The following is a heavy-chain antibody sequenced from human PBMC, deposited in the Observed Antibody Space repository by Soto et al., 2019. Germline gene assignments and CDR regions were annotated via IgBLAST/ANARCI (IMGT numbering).Heavy chain of an antibody. CDR1: GFTFSSYA. CDR3: AKDNGGSRKRFYYYYGMDV. CDR2: ISGSGGST. J-gene: IGHJ6*02. Sequence: GGALRLSSAASGFTFSSYAMSWVRQAPGKGLEWVSAISGSGGSTYYADSVKGRFTISRANSKNTLYLQMNSLRAEDTAVYYCAKDNGGSRKRFYYYYGMDVWGQGTTVPVSS. D-gene: IGHD2-8*01. V-gene: IGHV3-23*01.